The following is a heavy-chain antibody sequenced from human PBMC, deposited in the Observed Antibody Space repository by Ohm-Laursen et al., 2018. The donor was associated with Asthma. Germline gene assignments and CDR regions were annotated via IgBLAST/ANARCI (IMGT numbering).Heavy chain of an antibody. V-gene: IGHV3-15*01. CDR1: GFTFSNAW. CDR2: IKSKTDGGTT. J-gene: IGHJ4*02. CDR3: TPSAYDGSGYADY. D-gene: IGHD3-22*01. Sequence: SLRLSCTASGFTFSNAWMSWVRQAPGKGLEWVGRIKSKTDGGTTDYAAPMKGRFTISRDDSKNTLYLQINSLKMEDTAVYYCTPSAYDGSGYADYWGQGTLVTVSS.